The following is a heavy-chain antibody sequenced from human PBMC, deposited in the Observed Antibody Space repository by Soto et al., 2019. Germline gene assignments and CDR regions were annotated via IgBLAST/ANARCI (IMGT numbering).Heavy chain of an antibody. CDR2: IGGRGNSA. CDR3: VREGRGSFDF. V-gene: IGHV3-23*01. D-gene: IGHD5-12*01. CDR1: GFIFTNYA. J-gene: IGHJ3*01. Sequence: VGSLRLSCVASGFIFTNYAMNWVRQAPGKGLEWVSVIGGRGNSAYYADSVQGRFTISRDNSKNTLSLQMSSLTADDTAIYYCVREGRGSFDFWGRGTMVTVSS.